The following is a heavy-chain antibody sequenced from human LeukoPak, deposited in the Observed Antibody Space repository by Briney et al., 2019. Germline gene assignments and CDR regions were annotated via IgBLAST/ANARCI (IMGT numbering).Heavy chain of an antibody. J-gene: IGHJ4*02. D-gene: IGHD5-18*01. V-gene: IGHV4-30-4*08. CDR2: IYYSGST. CDR3: ARAIQLWRWFDY. Sequence: PSQTLSLTCTVSGGSISSGDYYWSWIRQPPGKGLEWIGYIYYSGSTYYNPSLKSRVTISVDTSKNQFSLKLSSVTAADTAVYYCARAIQLWRWFDYLGQGTLVTVSS. CDR1: GGSISSGDYY.